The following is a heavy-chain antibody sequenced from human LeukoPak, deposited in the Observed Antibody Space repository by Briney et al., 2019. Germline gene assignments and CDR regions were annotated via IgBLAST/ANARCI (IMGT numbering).Heavy chain of an antibody. D-gene: IGHD5-18*01. J-gene: IGHJ6*03. Sequence: SETLSLTCAVYGGSFSGYYWSWIRQPAGKGLEWIGRIYTSGSTNYNPSLKSRVTISVDTSKNQFSLKLSSVTAADTAVYYCARGLGYSPKKKKYYYYMDVWGKGTTVTISS. CDR2: IYTSGST. V-gene: IGHV4-59*10. CDR3: ARGLGYSPKKKKYYYYMDV. CDR1: GGSFSGYY.